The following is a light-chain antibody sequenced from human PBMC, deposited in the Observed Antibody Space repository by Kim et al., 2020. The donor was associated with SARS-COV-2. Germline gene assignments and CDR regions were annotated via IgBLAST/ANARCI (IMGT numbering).Light chain of an antibody. J-gene: IGKJ2*01. CDR3: QQYTSYSRT. Sequence: SASVGGSVTITCRASQSTSSWLAWYQQKPGKAPKLLMYKTSDLDSGVPSRFSGGGSGTEFTLTISSLQPDDSATYYCQQYTSYSRTFGQGTKLEIK. V-gene: IGKV1-5*03. CDR1: QSTSSW. CDR2: KTS.